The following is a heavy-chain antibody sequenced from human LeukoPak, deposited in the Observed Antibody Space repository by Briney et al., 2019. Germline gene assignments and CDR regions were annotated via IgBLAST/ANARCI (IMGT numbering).Heavy chain of an antibody. V-gene: IGHV3-30*01. CDR1: GFIFSNHP. Sequence: PGGSLRLSCGASGFIFSNHPFHWFRQPPGTGLEWVALVSSDGTTQHYADSVTGRFTISRDTSKNTLYLHMKSLRTDDTAAYFCVRQGASLKYRPLHLDVWGNGTTVTVSS. D-gene: IGHD2-2*01. CDR2: VSSDGTTQ. J-gene: IGHJ6*04. CDR3: VRQGASLKYRPLHLDV.